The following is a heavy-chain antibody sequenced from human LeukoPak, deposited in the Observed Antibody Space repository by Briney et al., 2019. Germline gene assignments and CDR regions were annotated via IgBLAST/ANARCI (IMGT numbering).Heavy chain of an antibody. J-gene: IGHJ4*02. V-gene: IGHV1-2*02. CDR1: GYTFTGYY. CDR2: INPNSGGT. D-gene: IGHD3-16*02. CDR3: ARDQGYYDYVWGSYQGY. Sequence: GASVKVCCKASGYTFTGYYMHGVRQAAGQGLEWMGWINPNSGGTNYAQKVQGRVTMTRDTSISTAYMELSRLRSEDTAVYYCARDQGYYDYVWGSYQGYWGQGTLVTVSS.